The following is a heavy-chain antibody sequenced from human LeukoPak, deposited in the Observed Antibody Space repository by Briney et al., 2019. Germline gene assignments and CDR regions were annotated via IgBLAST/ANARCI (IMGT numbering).Heavy chain of an antibody. CDR1: GFTFSSYA. CDR3: AKDRRYCSSTSCPYYFDY. J-gene: IGHJ4*02. CDR2: ISGSGGST. V-gene: IGHV3-23*01. Sequence: GRSLRLSCAASGFTFSSYAMSWVRQAPGKGLEWVSAISGSGGSTYYADSVKGRFTISRDNSKNTLYLQMNSLRAEDTAVYYCAKDRRYCSSTSCPYYFDYWGQGTLVTVSS. D-gene: IGHD2-2*01.